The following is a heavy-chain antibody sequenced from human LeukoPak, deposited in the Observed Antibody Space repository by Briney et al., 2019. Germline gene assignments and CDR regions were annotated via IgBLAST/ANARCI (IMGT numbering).Heavy chain of an antibody. V-gene: IGHV3-7*01. D-gene: IGHD1-1*01. CDR2: IKQDGSQK. CDR1: GFSFSNYW. J-gene: IGHJ4*02. CDR3: VRVLWNDVAI. Sequence: GGSLRLSWAASGFSFSNYWMNWVRQAPGKGLEWVATIKQDGSQKTYVDSVKGRFTISRDNAKRSLYLQMNSLRIDDTAVYYCVRVLWNDVAIWGQGTLVTVPS.